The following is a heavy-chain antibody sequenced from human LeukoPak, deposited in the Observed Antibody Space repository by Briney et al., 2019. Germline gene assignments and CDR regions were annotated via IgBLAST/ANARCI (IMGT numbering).Heavy chain of an antibody. CDR1: GFTFSNYG. V-gene: IGHV3-30*18. Sequence: PGRSLRLTCVVSGFTFSNYGMHWVRQAPGKGLEWAALTTYDGSTKYYADSVKGRFTISKDNSRNTLYLQMNSLKVEDTAIYYCAKPLDEYFDFWGQGTLVTVSS. J-gene: IGHJ4*02. CDR2: TTYDGSTK. CDR3: AKPLDEYFDF.